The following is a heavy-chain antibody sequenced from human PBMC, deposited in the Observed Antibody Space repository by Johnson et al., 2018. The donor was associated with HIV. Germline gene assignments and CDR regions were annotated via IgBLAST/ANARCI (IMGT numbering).Heavy chain of an antibody. Sequence: QVQLVESGGGVVQPGRSVRLSCAASGLSFSSYGMEWVRQAPGKGLEWVAVIWSDGSNKHYADSVKGRFTISRDNSKNTLYLQMNSLRAEDTAGYYCATSTASDALDIWGQGTMVTVSS. CDR3: ATSTASDALDI. CDR2: IWSDGSNK. V-gene: IGHV3-33*01. J-gene: IGHJ3*02. D-gene: IGHD1-1*01. CDR1: GLSFSSYG.